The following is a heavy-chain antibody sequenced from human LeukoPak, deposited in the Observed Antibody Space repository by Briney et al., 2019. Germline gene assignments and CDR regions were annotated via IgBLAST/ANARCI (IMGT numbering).Heavy chain of an antibody. V-gene: IGHV1-69*05. Sequence: ASVKVSCKASGGTFSSYAITWVRQPPGQGLEWMGRIIPIFGTANYAQKFQGRVTITTDESTSTAYMELSTLRPDDTAVYYCARERPPGDSSSWFLEGYFDIWGQGTLVTVSS. CDR3: ARERPPGDSSSWFLEGYFDI. CDR2: IIPIFGTA. D-gene: IGHD6-13*01. CDR1: GGTFSSYA. J-gene: IGHJ4*02.